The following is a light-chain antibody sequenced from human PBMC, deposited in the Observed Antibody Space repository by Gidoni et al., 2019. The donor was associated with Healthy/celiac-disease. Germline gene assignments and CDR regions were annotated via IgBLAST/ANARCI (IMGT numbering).Light chain of an antibody. J-gene: IGLJ1*01. V-gene: IGLV1-44*01. CDR3: ATWDDSLNGPYV. Sequence: QSVLTQPPPASGPPGPRVTISCSGSRSNIGSNTVNWYQHLPGLTPKLLIYGNGQRPSGVPDRFSGSKSGTSASLAISGLRSEDEADYYCATWDDSLNGPYVFGTGTKVTVL. CDR1: RSNIGSNT. CDR2: GNG.